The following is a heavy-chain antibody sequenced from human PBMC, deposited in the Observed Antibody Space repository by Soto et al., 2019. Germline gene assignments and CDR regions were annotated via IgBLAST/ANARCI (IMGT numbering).Heavy chain of an antibody. D-gene: IGHD5-12*01. Sequence: QVQLVQSGAEVKKPGSSVKVSCKASGGTFSSYTISWVRQAPGQGLEWMGRIIPILGIANYAQKFQGRVTITADKSTSTDYLELSSLSSEDTAVYYCASAWGIVATRQHYFDYWGQGTLVTVSS. CDR2: IIPILGIA. CDR3: ASAWGIVATRQHYFDY. J-gene: IGHJ4*02. CDR1: GGTFSSYT. V-gene: IGHV1-69*02.